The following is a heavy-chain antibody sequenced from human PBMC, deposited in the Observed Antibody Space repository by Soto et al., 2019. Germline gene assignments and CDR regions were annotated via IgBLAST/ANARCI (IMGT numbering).Heavy chain of an antibody. Sequence: QVQLVQSGAEVKKPGSSVKVSCKASGGTFSSYAISWVRQAPGQGLEWMGGIIPIFGTANYAQNFQGRVTMTADESTSTAYMELSSLRSEDTAVYYCARGVPWDDYYYYGMDVWGQGTTVTVSS. CDR1: GGTFSSYA. D-gene: IGHD1-26*01. J-gene: IGHJ6*02. CDR3: ARGVPWDDYYYYGMDV. CDR2: IIPIFGTA. V-gene: IGHV1-69*12.